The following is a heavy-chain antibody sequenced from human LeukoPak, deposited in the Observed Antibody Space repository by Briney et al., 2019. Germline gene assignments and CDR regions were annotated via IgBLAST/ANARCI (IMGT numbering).Heavy chain of an antibody. CDR2: IYSGDSDT. CDR1: GYSFTSLW. J-gene: IGHJ5*02. D-gene: IGHD1-14*01. Sequence: GDSLNSSCKGSGYSFTSLWIAWVRPMQAKGRGWLEIIYSGDSDTRYSPSFRGQGTISADKPISTAYWQWSSLKVWDTAIYHYASLSGNHPGRYPRHWISPWGQGTLVTVSS. V-gene: IGHV5-51*04. CDR3: ASLSGNHPGRYPRHWISP.